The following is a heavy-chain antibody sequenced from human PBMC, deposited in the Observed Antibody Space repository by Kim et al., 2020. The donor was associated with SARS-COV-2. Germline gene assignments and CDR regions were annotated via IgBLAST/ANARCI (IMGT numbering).Heavy chain of an antibody. V-gene: IGHV3-74*01. CDR1: GFTLTPYW. Sequence: GGSLRLSCAASGFTLTPYWMHWVRQGPGKGLVWVSRINGDGTTTHYSDSVKGRFTISRDNAKNTVFLEMTGLRAEDTAVYFCARGGIQLWSNDAFDIWG. CDR3: ARGGIQLWSNDAFDI. D-gene: IGHD1-1*01. CDR2: INGDGTTT. J-gene: IGHJ3*02.